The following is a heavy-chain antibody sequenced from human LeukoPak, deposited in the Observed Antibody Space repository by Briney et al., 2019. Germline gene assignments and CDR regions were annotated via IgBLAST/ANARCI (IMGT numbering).Heavy chain of an antibody. CDR3: ARRGKLEPPALAS. V-gene: IGHV3-74*01. Sequence: GGSLILSCVAAGFACRNYWMYWVRQGPGKGLVGLSRINPDGSTTTYADSVKGRSTISTDNANRMLSLHINSLRAEDSAIYYCARRGKLEPPALASWGQGSLVVVSS. CDR1: GFACRNYW. J-gene: IGHJ5*02. CDR2: INPDGSTT. D-gene: IGHD3-10*01.